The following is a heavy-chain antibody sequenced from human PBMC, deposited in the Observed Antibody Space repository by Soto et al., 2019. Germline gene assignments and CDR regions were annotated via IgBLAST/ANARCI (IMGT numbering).Heavy chain of an antibody. V-gene: IGHV3-23*01. CDR3: AGGGPYYYGSGTHAFDI. J-gene: IGHJ3*02. CDR1: GFTFSSYA. CDR2: ISGSGGST. Sequence: GGSLRLSCAASGFTFSSYAMSWVRQAPEKGLEWVSAISGSGGSTYYADSVKGRFTISRDNSKNTLYLQMNSLRAEDTAVYYCAGGGPYYYGSGTHAFDIWGQGTMVTVSS. D-gene: IGHD3-10*01.